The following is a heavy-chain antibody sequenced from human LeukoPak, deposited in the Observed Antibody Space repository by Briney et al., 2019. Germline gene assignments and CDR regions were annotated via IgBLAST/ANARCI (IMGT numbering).Heavy chain of an antibody. D-gene: IGHD3-3*01. V-gene: IGHV1-2*04. J-gene: IGHJ6*02. CDR3: ARCDHPTYYDFWSGYYTPYYYGMDV. CDR1: GYTFTGYY. CDR2: INPNSGGT. Sequence: GASVKVSCKASGYTFTGYYMHWVRQAPGQGLEWMGWINPNSGGTNYAQKFQGWVTMTRDTSISTAYMEPSRLRSDDTAVYYCARCDHPTYYDFWSGYYTPYYYGMDVWGQGTTVTVSS.